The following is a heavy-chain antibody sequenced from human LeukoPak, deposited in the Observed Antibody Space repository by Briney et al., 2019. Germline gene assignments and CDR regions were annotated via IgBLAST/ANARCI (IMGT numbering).Heavy chain of an antibody. CDR1: GGSITSGGYY. CDR2: IYYSGST. J-gene: IGHJ4*02. V-gene: IGHV4-31*03. D-gene: IGHD3-22*01. CDR3: ARGGYYDSSDYYTFDY. Sequence: SQTLSLTCTVSGGSITSGGYYWTWIRQHPGQGLEWIGYIYYSGSTYYNPSLKSRVTMSVDTSKNQFSLKLSSVTAADTAVYYCARGGYYDSSDYYTFDYWGQGALVTDSS.